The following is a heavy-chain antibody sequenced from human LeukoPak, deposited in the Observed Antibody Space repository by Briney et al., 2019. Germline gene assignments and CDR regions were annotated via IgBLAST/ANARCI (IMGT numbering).Heavy chain of an antibody. Sequence: KPSETLSLTCAVSGGSISSGGYSWSWIRQPPGKGLEWIGYIYHSGSTYYNPSLKSRVTISVDRSKNQFSLKLSSVTAADTAVYYCARGPPLWFGELRIKGPFDYWGQGTLVTVSS. V-gene: IGHV4-30-2*01. CDR3: ARGPPLWFGELRIKGPFDY. D-gene: IGHD3-10*01. J-gene: IGHJ4*02. CDR2: IYHSGST. CDR1: GGSISSGGYS.